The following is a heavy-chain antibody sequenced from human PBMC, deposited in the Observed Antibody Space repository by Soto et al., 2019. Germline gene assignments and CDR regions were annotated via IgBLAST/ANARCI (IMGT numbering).Heavy chain of an antibody. Sequence: SETLSLTCTVSGGSISSSSYYWGWIRQPPGKGLEWIGSIYYSGSTYYNPSLKSRVTISVDTSKNQFSPKLSSVTAADTAVYYCARHKCSSTSCYSFYWFDPWGQGTLVTVSS. D-gene: IGHD2-2*01. V-gene: IGHV4-39*01. CDR2: IYYSGST. CDR3: ARHKCSSTSCYSFYWFDP. J-gene: IGHJ5*02. CDR1: GGSISSSSYY.